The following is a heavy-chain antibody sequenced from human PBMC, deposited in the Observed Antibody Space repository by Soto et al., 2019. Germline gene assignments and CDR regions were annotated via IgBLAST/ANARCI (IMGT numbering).Heavy chain of an antibody. CDR3: ARRAFGSSRSFDI. D-gene: IGHD6-6*01. J-gene: IGHJ3*02. CDR1: LFPLSRHP. Sequence: SPILSCAGYLFPLSRHPMSCDLQAPERGLEWVSGISDSGGLKYKADYVKGRFTISRDNSKNTLYLQMKSLRAEDTALYYCARRAFGSSRSFDIWGQGTMVTVSS. CDR2: ISDSGGLK. V-gene: IGHV3-23*01.